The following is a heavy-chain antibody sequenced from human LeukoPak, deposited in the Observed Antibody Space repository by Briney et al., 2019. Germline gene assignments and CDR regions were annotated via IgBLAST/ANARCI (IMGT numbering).Heavy chain of an antibody. Sequence: GGSLRLSCAASGFTFSSYEMNWVRQAPGKGLEWVSYISSSGSTIYYADSVKGRFTISRDNAKNSLYLQMNSLRAEDTAVYYCARAGEYSSSWYTYDYWGQGTLVTVSS. D-gene: IGHD6-13*01. J-gene: IGHJ4*02. CDR1: GFTFSSYE. CDR3: ARAGEYSSSWYTYDY. CDR2: ISSSGSTI. V-gene: IGHV3-48*03.